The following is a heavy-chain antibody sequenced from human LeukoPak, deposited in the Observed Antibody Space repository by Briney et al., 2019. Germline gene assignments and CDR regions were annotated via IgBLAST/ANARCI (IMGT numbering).Heavy chain of an antibody. D-gene: IGHD3-16*01. V-gene: IGHV4-59*01. CDR2: IYYSGST. Sequence: SETLSLTCTVSGASISYYYWSWIRQPPGKGLELIGYIYYSGSTNYNPSLKSRVTISVDTSKNQFSLKQTSVTAADTAVYYCARLWSSMKALYIWGQGTMVTVSS. CDR3: ARLWSSMKALYI. J-gene: IGHJ3*02. CDR1: GASISYYY.